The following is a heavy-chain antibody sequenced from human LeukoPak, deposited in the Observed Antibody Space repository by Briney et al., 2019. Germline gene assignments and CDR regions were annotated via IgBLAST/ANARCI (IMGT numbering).Heavy chain of an antibody. CDR1: GWSFSGYY. Sequence: SETLSLTCAVYGWSFSGYYWSWIRQPPGKGLEWIGEINHSGSTNYNPSLKSRVTISVDTSKNRFSLMLRCVTTADTAVYYCARGEWLRSWFGDWGQGTLVTVSS. CDR2: INHSGST. CDR3: ARGEWLRSWFGD. D-gene: IGHD5-12*01. V-gene: IGHV4-34*01. J-gene: IGHJ5*02.